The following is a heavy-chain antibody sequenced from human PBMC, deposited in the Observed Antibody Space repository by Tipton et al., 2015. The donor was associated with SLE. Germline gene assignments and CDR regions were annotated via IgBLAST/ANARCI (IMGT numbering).Heavy chain of an antibody. V-gene: IGHV4-39*07. CDR1: GGSISSSSNY. Sequence: TLSLTCTVSGGSISSSSNYWGWIRQPPGKGLEWIGSVYYSGSTYYNPSLKSRVTISVDTSKNQFSLKLSSVTAADTAVYFCARGRYSSSSYGDYFDYWGQGTLVTVSS. CDR2: VYYSGST. D-gene: IGHD6-13*01. CDR3: ARGRYSSSSYGDYFDY. J-gene: IGHJ4*02.